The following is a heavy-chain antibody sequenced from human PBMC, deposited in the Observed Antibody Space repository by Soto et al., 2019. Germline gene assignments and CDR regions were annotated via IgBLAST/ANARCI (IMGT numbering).Heavy chain of an antibody. CDR3: AKDNGDYEGPFDA. CDR2: ISWNSGRI. J-gene: IGHJ5*02. V-gene: IGHV3-9*01. Sequence: EVQLVESGGGLVQPGRSLRLSCVASGFTFDDYAMHWVRQAPGKGLEWVSGISWNSGRIGYADSVKGRFTISRDNAENSLDLQMHSLSADDTAFYYCAKDNGDYEGPFDAWGQGTLVTVSS. D-gene: IGHD4-17*01. CDR1: GFTFDDYA.